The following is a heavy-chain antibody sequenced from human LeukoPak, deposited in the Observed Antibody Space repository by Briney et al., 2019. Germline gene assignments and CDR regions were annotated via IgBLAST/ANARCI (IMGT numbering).Heavy chain of an antibody. J-gene: IGHJ4*02. D-gene: IGHD3-9*01. CDR3: AKDRRSYDILTGYYDY. Sequence: GGSLRLSCAASGFTFSSYGMYWVRQAPGKGLEWVAVISYDGSNKYYADSVKGRFTISRDNSKNTLYLQMNSLRAEDTAVYYCAKDRRSYDILTGYYDYWGQGTLVTVSS. V-gene: IGHV3-30*18. CDR1: GFTFSSYG. CDR2: ISYDGSNK.